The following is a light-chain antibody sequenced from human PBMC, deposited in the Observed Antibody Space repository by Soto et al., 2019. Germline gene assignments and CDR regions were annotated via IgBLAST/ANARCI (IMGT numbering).Light chain of an antibody. V-gene: IGKV1-5*03. J-gene: IGKJ1*01. CDR2: KAS. CDR3: QQYNSYSPWT. CDR1: QSISSW. Sequence: DIQMTQSPSTLSASVGERVTITCRASQSISSWLAWYQQKQGKDPKLLIYKASSLESGVPSRFSGSGSGTEFTLPISSLQDDDFATYYCQQYNSYSPWTFGQGTKVEIK.